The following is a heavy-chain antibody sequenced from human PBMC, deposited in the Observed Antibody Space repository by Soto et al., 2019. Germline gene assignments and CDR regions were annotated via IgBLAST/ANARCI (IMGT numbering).Heavy chain of an antibody. J-gene: IGHJ4*02. CDR1: GFTFDDYA. Sequence: EVQLVESGGGLVQPGMSLRLSCAASGFTFDDYAMHWVRRVPGKGLEWVSSISWNSNIIGYADSVKGRFTISRDNAKNSLYLQMNSLRPEDTALYYCAKGGPDGFCSGGRCYFDYWGQGTLVTVSS. CDR3: AKGGPDGFCSGGRCYFDY. CDR2: ISWNSNII. V-gene: IGHV3-9*01. D-gene: IGHD2-15*01.